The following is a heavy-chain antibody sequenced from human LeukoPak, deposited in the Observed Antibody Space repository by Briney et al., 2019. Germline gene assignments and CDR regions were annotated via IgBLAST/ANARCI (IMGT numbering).Heavy chain of an antibody. Sequence: GGSLRLSCAASGFTFSSYAMSWVRQAPGKGLEWVSAISGSGGSTYYADSVKGRFTISRDNSKNTLYLQMNSLRAEDAAVYYCAKSKGSGYDWDYWGQGTLVTVSS. CDR2: ISGSGGST. J-gene: IGHJ4*02. V-gene: IGHV3-23*01. D-gene: IGHD5-12*01. CDR1: GFTFSSYA. CDR3: AKSKGSGYDWDY.